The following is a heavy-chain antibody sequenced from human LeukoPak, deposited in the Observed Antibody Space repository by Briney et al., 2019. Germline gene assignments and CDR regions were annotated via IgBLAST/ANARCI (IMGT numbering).Heavy chain of an antibody. CDR1: GFTFSSYA. D-gene: IGHD6-13*01. Sequence: GGSPRLSCAASGFTFSSYAMHWVRQAPGKGLEWVAVISYDGSNKYYADSVKGRFTISRDNSKNTLYLQMNSLRAEDTAVYYCAREDSSSWYGEEDYYGMDVWGQGTTVTVSS. CDR3: AREDSSSWYGEEDYYGMDV. V-gene: IGHV3-30-3*01. J-gene: IGHJ6*02. CDR2: ISYDGSNK.